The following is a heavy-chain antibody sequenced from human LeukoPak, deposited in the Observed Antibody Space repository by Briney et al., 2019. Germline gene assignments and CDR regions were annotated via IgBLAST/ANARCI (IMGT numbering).Heavy chain of an antibody. CDR3: ARGSGYFQFDY. V-gene: IGHV1-69*02. J-gene: IGHJ4*02. Sequence: ASVKVSCKASGGTFSSYTIRWVRKAPGQGLEWMGRIIPILGIANYAQKFQGRVTITADKSTSTAYMELSSLRSEDTAVYYCARGSGYFQFDYWGQGTLVTVSS. D-gene: IGHD3-22*01. CDR1: GGTFSSYT. CDR2: IIPILGIA.